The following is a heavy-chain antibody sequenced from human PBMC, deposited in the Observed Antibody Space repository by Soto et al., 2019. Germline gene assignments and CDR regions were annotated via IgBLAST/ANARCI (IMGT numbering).Heavy chain of an antibody. J-gene: IGHJ5*02. V-gene: IGHV1-2*02. Sequence: ASVKVSCKAAGYTFTGYYMHWVRQAPGQGLEWMGWINPNSGGTNYAQKFQGRVTMTRDTSISTAYMELSRLRSDDTAVYYCAREEYSGSYNWFDPWGQGTLVTVSS. D-gene: IGHD6-6*01. CDR2: INPNSGGT. CDR1: GYTFTGYY. CDR3: AREEYSGSYNWFDP.